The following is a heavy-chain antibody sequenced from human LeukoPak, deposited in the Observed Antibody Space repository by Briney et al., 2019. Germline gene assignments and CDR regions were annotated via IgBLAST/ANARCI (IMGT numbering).Heavy chain of an antibody. V-gene: IGHV3-64*01. CDR2: ISSNGAST. CDR1: GFTFSSYA. Sequence: GGSLRLSCAASGFTFSSYAMHWVRQAPGKGLEYVSAISSNGASTYYANSVKGRFTISRDNSKNTLYLQMGSLRAEDMAVYYCARADQPVVPAALDYWGQGTLVTVSS. J-gene: IGHJ4*02. CDR3: ARADQPVVPAALDY. D-gene: IGHD2-2*01.